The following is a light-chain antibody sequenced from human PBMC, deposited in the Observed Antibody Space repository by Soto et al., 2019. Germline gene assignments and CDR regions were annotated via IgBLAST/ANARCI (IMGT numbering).Light chain of an antibody. CDR3: QQYGRSPPGT. CDR1: QSVSSSY. CDR2: GAS. Sequence: EIVVTQSPVTLSLSPVESATLSCSASQSVSSSYLAWYQQKPGQAPRLLICGASSRATGIPDRFSGSGSGTDFTLTISRLEPEDFAVYYCQQYGRSPPGTFGQGTKVDNK. J-gene: IGKJ1*01. V-gene: IGKV3-20*01.